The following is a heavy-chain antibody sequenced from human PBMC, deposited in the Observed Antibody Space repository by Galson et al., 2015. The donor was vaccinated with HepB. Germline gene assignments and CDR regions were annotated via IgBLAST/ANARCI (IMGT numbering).Heavy chain of an antibody. V-gene: IGHV4-39*01. D-gene: IGHD7-27*01. Sequence: SETLSLTCTVSGGSTSNSGYYWGWIRQPPGKGLEWIGHIYYSGNTYYNPSLTSRVTISVDTSKNQFSLSLRSVTTSDTAVYYCARLSWAMSSWGFDYWGLGTLVPVSS. CDR1: GGSTSNSGYY. CDR2: IYYSGNT. CDR3: ARLSWAMSSWGFDY. J-gene: IGHJ4*02.